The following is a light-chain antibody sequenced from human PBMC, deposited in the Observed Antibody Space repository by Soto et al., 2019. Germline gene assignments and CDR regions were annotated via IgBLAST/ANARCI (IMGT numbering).Light chain of an antibody. CDR2: LNSDGSH. CDR3: QTWGTGIHVL. V-gene: IGLV4-69*01. CDR1: SGHSSYA. J-gene: IGLJ2*01. Sequence: QPVLTQSPSASAALGASVKLTCTLSSGHSSYAIAWHQQQPEKGPRYLMKLNSDGSHSKGAGIPDRFSGSSSGAERYLTISSLQSEDEADYYCQTWGTGIHVLFGGGTKLTVL.